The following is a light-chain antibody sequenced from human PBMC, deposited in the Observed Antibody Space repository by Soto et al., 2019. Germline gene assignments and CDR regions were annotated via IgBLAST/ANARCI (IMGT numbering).Light chain of an antibody. CDR1: SSDVGGSNY. CDR3: SSYTRSSTSYV. Sequence: QYVLTQPASVSGSPGQSITISCTGTSSDVGGSNYVSWYQQHPGKAPKLMIYEVSNRPSRVSNRFSGYKSGNTASLTISGLQAEDEADYYCSSYTRSSTSYVFGTGTQLTVL. V-gene: IGLV2-14*01. CDR2: EVS. J-gene: IGLJ1*01.